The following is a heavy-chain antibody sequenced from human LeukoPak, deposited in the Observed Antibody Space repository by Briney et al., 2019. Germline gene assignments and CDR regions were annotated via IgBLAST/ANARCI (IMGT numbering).Heavy chain of an antibody. V-gene: IGHV3-74*03. CDR3: ARTTMETQYFDR. CDR2: LKSDGSST. D-gene: IGHD1-1*01. Sequence: PGGSLRLSCAASGFKLSSYYMDWVRQGPGKRLVWVSRLKSDGSSTKYADSVQGRFTISRDDAKNTLYLQMTSVRVEDAAVYYCARTTMETQYFDRWGQGTLVTVSS. J-gene: IGHJ4*02. CDR1: GFKLSSYY.